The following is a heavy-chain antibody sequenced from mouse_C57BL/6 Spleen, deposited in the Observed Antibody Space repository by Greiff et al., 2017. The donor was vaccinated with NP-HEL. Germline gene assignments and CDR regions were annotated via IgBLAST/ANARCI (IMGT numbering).Heavy chain of an antibody. D-gene: IGHD2-2*01. Sequence: VKLVESGPGLVQPSQSLSITCTVSGFSLTSYGVHWVRQSPGKGLEWLGVIWSGGSTDYNAAFISRLSISKDNSKSQVFFKMNSLQADDTAIYYCARIYGYDDGGRFAYWGQGTLVTVSA. J-gene: IGHJ3*01. CDR3: ARIYGYDDGGRFAY. V-gene: IGHV2-2*01. CDR1: GFSLTSYG. CDR2: IWSGGST.